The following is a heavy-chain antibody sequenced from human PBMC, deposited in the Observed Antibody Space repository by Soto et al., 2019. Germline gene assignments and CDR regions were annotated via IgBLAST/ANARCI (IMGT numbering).Heavy chain of an antibody. Sequence: ETLSLTCSVSGGSISGSYWSWIRQPAGKGLEWIGRFSTRGGTNYNPSLKTRVTMSVDTSKNQFSLELYSVTAADTAIYYCAKSLGAFGDYWGQGVQVTVSS. CDR1: GGSISGSY. CDR2: FSTRGGT. D-gene: IGHD3-16*01. V-gene: IGHV4-4*07. J-gene: IGHJ4*02. CDR3: AKSLGAFGDY.